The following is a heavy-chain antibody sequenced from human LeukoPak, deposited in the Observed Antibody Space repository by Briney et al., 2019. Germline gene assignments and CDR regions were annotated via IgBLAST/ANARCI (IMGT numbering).Heavy chain of an antibody. CDR1: GYTFTSYD. CDR3: AREGCSSTSCWQNYYYYMDV. CDR2: MNPNSGNT. J-gene: IGHJ6*03. D-gene: IGHD2-2*01. V-gene: IGHV1-8*03. Sequence: GASVKVSCKASGYTFTSYDINWVRQATGQGLEWMGWMNPNSGNTGYAQKFQGRVTITRNTSISTAYMELSSLRSEDTAVYYCAREGCSSTSCWQNYYYYMDVWGKGTTVTVSS.